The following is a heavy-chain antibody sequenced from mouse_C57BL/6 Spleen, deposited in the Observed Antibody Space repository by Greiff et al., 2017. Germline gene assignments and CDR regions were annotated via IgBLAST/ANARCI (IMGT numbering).Heavy chain of an antibody. Sequence: VQLQQSGPELVKPGASVKISCKASGYSFTGYYMHWVKQSHGNILDWIGYIYPYNGVSSYNQKFKGKATLAVDKSSSTAYMELRSLTSEDSAVCYCARGGYDRDYAMDYWGQGTSVTVSS. CDR2: IYPYNGVS. J-gene: IGHJ4*01. V-gene: IGHV1-31*01. CDR1: GYSFTGYY. CDR3: ARGGYDRDYAMDY. D-gene: IGHD2-2*01.